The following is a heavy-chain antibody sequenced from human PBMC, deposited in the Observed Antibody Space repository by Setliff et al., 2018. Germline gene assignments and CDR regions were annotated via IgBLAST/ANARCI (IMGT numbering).Heavy chain of an antibody. Sequence: SETLSLTCAVYGGSFSTYYWIWIRQPPGKGLEWIGEINHSGSTNYNPSLKSRVTISVDTSKNQFSLKLSSVTAADTALYYCARHLIWGGGGNYYDSSGYAYDYWGQGTLVTAPQ. CDR1: GGSFSTYY. J-gene: IGHJ4*02. V-gene: IGHV4-34*01. CDR3: ARHLIWGGGGNYYDSSGYAYDY. D-gene: IGHD3-22*01. CDR2: INHSGST.